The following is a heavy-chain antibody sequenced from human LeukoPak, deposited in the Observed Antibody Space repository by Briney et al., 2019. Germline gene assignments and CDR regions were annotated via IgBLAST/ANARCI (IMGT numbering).Heavy chain of an antibody. Sequence: GGSLRLSCAASGFTFSSYSMNWVRQAPGKGLEWVSYISSSSTIYYADSVKGRFTISRDNAKNLLYLQMNSLRAEDTAVYYCARVLFYGMDVWGQGTTVTVSS. CDR2: ISSSSTI. J-gene: IGHJ6*02. V-gene: IGHV3-48*04. CDR3: ARVLFYGMDV. D-gene: IGHD3-10*01. CDR1: GFTFSSYS.